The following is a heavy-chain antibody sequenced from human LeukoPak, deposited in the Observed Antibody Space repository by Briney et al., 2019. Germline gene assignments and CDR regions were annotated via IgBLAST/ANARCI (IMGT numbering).Heavy chain of an antibody. J-gene: IGHJ3*02. CDR1: GFTFSTYW. CDR3: ARDGFYYDSRGYDAFDI. V-gene: IGHV3-7*01. Sequence: GGSLRLSCAASGFTFSTYWMSWARQAPGKGLEWVANIKQDGSEKYYVDSVKGRFTISRDNAKNSLYLQMNSLRAEDTAVYYCARDGFYYDSRGYDAFDIWGQGTMVTVSS. D-gene: IGHD3-22*01. CDR2: IKQDGSEK.